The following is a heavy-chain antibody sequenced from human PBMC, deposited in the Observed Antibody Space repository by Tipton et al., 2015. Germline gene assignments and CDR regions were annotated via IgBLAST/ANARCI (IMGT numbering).Heavy chain of an antibody. J-gene: IGHJ4*02. D-gene: IGHD3-22*01. Sequence: SLRLSCAASGFSFSSYAMSWVRQAPGKGPEWVTNIKEDGNDEYYVDSVQGRFTISRDNAKNSVYLQMNSLRAEDTAVYYCAKGRNPLNSGYYYGPFDYWGQGTLVTVSS. CDR3: AKGRNPLNSGYYYGPFDY. V-gene: IGHV3-7*01. CDR2: IKEDGNDE. CDR1: GFSFSSYA.